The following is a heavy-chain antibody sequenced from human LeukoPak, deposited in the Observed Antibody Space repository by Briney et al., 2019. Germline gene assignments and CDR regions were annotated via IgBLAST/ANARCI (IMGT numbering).Heavy chain of an antibody. CDR2: FSGSGGST. D-gene: IGHD1-14*01. CDR1: GFTFSNYA. J-gene: IGHJ3*02. Sequence: GGSLRLSCAASGFTFSNYAMSWVRQAPGKGLEWGSAFSGSGGSTYYANSVKGRFTISRDNAKNTLYLQMNSLRAEDTAVYYCARETGGYHDAFDIWGQGTMVTVSS. V-gene: IGHV3-23*01. CDR3: ARETGGYHDAFDI.